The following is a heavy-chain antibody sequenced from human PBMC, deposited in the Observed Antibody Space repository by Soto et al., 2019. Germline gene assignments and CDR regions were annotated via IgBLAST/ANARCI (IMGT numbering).Heavy chain of an antibody. J-gene: IGHJ3*02. Sequence: PRGSLRLSCVSSVFTFSSYGMHWVRQAPGKGLEWVAVISYDGSNKYYADSVKGRFTISRDNSKNTLYLQMNSLRAEDTAVYYCAKDRVLRFLEWLIDAFDIWGQGTMVTVSS. V-gene: IGHV3-30*18. CDR3: AKDRVLRFLEWLIDAFDI. D-gene: IGHD3-3*01. CDR1: VFTFSSYG. CDR2: ISYDGSNK.